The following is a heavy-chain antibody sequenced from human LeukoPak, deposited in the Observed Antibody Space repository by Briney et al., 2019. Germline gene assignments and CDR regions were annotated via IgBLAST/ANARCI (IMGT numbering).Heavy chain of an antibody. D-gene: IGHD5-12*01. V-gene: IGHV4-34*01. J-gene: IGHJ6*02. CDR1: GGSFSGYY. CDR3: ARGYSGYEPYYYYGMDV. CDR2: INHSEST. Sequence: SETLSLTCAVYGGSFSGYYWSWIRQPPGKGLEWIGEINHSESTNYNPSLKSRVTISVDTSKNRFSLKLSSVTAADTAVYYCARGYSGYEPYYYYGMDVWGQGTTVTVSS.